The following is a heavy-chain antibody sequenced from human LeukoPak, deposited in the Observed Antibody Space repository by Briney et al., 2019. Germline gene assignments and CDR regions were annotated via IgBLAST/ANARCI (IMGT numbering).Heavy chain of an antibody. Sequence: SQTLSLTCTVSAGSISSGGYYWSWIRQHPGKGLEWIGYIYYSGSTYYNPSLKSRVTISVDTSKNQFSLKLSSVAAADTAVYYCARDFGDGATAFDYWGQGTLVTVSS. J-gene: IGHJ4*02. D-gene: IGHD3-3*01. V-gene: IGHV4-31*03. CDR3: ARDFGDGATAFDY. CDR1: AGSISSGGYY. CDR2: IYYSGST.